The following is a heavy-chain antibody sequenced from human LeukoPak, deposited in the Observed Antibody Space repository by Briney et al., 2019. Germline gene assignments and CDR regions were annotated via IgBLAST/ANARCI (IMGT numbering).Heavy chain of an antibody. D-gene: IGHD6-13*01. CDR2: INHSGST. V-gene: IGHV4-34*01. CDR1: GRSFSGYY. Sequence: SETLSLTCAVYGRSFSGYYWSWIRQPPGKGLEWIGEINHSGSTNYNPSLKSRVTISVDTSKNQFSLKLSSVTAADTAVYYCARGGSSSWYLSPRKDNWFDPWGQGTLVTVSS. J-gene: IGHJ5*02. CDR3: ARGGSSSWYLSPRKDNWFDP.